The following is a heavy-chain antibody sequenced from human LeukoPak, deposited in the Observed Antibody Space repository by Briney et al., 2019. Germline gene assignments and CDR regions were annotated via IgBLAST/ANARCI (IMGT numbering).Heavy chain of an antibody. Sequence: SVKVSCKASGGTFSSYAISWVRQAPGQGLEWMGGIIPIFGTANYAQKFQGRVTITTDESTSTAYMELSSLRSEDTAVYYCARDLPYDYVWGSYRSEAFDIWGQGTMVTVSS. CDR3: ARDLPYDYVWGSYRSEAFDI. V-gene: IGHV1-69*05. CDR1: GGTFSSYA. J-gene: IGHJ3*02. CDR2: IIPIFGTA. D-gene: IGHD3-16*02.